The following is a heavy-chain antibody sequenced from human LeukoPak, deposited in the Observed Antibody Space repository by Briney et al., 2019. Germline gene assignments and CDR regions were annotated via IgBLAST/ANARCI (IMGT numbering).Heavy chain of an antibody. J-gene: IGHJ5*02. V-gene: IGHV4-38-2*02. CDR3: ARVQRGYSGRTTPQNNWFDP. CDR1: GYSNSSGYY. Sequence: KPSETLPLTCTVSGYSNSSGYYWGWIRLPPGKGLEWIGSIYHSGSTYYNPSLKSRVTISVDTSKNQFSLKLSSVTAADTAVYYCARVQRGYSGRTTPQNNWFDPWGQGTLVTVSS. CDR2: IYHSGST. D-gene: IGHD5-12*01.